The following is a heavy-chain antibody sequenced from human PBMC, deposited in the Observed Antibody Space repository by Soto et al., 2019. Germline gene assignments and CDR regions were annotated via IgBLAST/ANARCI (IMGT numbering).Heavy chain of an antibody. CDR2: IIPILGIA. CDR1: GGTFSSYT. V-gene: IGHV1-69*04. Sequence: ASVKVSCKASGGTFSSYTISWVRQAPGQGLEWMGRIIPILGIANYAQKFQGRVTITADKSTSTAYMELSSLRSEDTAVYYCARDSSMVRGVLFDYWGQGTLVTVSS. CDR3: ARDSSMVRGVLFDY. D-gene: IGHD3-10*01. J-gene: IGHJ4*02.